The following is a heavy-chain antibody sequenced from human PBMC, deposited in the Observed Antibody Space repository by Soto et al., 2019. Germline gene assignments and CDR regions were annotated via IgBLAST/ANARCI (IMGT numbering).Heavy chain of an antibody. J-gene: IGHJ6*02. CDR1: GGTFSSYA. D-gene: IGHD3-9*01. V-gene: IGHV1-69*12. Sequence: QVQLVQSGAEVKKPGSSVKVSCKASGGTFSSYAISWVRQAPGQGLEWMVGIIPIFGTANYAQKVQGRVTIPADESTSTAYMELSSLRSEDTAVYYCARVHEYYDILTGNEGGYYYYGMDVWGQGTTVTVSS. CDR3: ARVHEYYDILTGNEGGYYYYGMDV. CDR2: IIPIFGTA.